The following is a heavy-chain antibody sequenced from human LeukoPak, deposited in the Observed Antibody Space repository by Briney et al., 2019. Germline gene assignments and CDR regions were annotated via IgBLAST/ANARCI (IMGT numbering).Heavy chain of an antibody. J-gene: IGHJ4*02. Sequence: SETLSLTCAVSGGSISSGGYSWSWIRQPPGKGLEWIGYIYHSGSTYYNPSLKSRVTISVDRSKNQFSLKLSPVTAADTAVYYCARGKFRGLSFDYWGQGTLVTVSS. V-gene: IGHV4-30-2*01. CDR3: ARGKFRGLSFDY. CDR1: GGSISSGGYS. D-gene: IGHD2/OR15-2a*01. CDR2: IYHSGST.